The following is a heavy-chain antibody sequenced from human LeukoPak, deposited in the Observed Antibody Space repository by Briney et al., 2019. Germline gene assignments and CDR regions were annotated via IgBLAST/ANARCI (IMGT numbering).Heavy chain of an antibody. D-gene: IGHD3-16*01. CDR2: ISDSGGST. Sequence: GGSLRLSCAASGFTFSSYAMSWVRQAPGKRLEWVSAISDSGGSTYYADSVKGRFTISRDNSKNTLYLQMNSLRAEDTAVYYCAKSPAIGGESDYWGQGTLVTVSS. J-gene: IGHJ4*02. CDR1: GFTFSSYA. V-gene: IGHV3-23*01. CDR3: AKSPAIGGESDY.